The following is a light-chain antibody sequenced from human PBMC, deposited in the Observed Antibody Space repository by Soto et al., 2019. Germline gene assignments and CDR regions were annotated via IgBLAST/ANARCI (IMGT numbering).Light chain of an antibody. V-gene: IGLV2-14*01. Sequence: QSALAQPSSVPGSPGQSITISCTGTSTDVGGYNYVSWYQHHSGKAPKLLIYEVTNRPSGISDRFSGSKSVNTASLTISGIQAEDESDYYCGSYSSTDTPFVFGTGTKLTVL. CDR3: GSYSSTDTPFV. CDR2: EVT. CDR1: STDVGGYNY. J-gene: IGLJ1*01.